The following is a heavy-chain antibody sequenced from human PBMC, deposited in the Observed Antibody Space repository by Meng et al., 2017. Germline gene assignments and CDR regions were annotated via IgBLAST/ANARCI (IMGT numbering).Heavy chain of an antibody. J-gene: IGHJ4*02. CDR2: INTNTGNP. Sequence: QGQLVHAGSELKKPGASVKVSCKASGYTFTSYAMSWVRQAPGQGLEWMGWINTNTGNPTYAQGFTGRFVFSLDTSVSTAYLQISSLKAEDTAVYYCARMGIAVAGTLGWEDYWGQGTLVTVSS. V-gene: IGHV7-4-1*02. D-gene: IGHD6-19*01. CDR3: ARMGIAVAGTLGWEDY. CDR1: GYTFTSYA.